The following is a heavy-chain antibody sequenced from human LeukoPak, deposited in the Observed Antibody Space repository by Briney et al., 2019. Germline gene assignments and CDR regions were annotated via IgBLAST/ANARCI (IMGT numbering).Heavy chain of an antibody. V-gene: IGHV1-3*01. CDR2: INAGNGNT. CDR1: GYTFTSYA. Sequence: ASVKVSCKASGYTFTSYAMHWVRQAPGQRLEWMGWINAGNGNTKYSQKFQGRVTITRDTSASTAYMELSSLRSEDTAVYYCARDRVFGVVGYYGMDVWGQGTTVTVSS. D-gene: IGHD3-3*01. J-gene: IGHJ6*02. CDR3: ARDRVFGVVGYYGMDV.